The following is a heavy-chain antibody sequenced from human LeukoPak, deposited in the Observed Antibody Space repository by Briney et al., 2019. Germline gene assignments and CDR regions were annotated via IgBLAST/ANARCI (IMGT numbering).Heavy chain of an antibody. CDR3: ARGSSSWYGEGLVGYMDV. D-gene: IGHD6-13*01. J-gene: IGHJ6*03. V-gene: IGHV1-46*01. Sequence: EASVKVSCKASGYTFTSYYMHWVRQAPGQGLEWMGIINPSGGSTSYAQKFQGRVTMTRDTSISTAYMELSRLRSDDTAVYYCARGSSSWYGEGLVGYMDVWGKGTTVTVSS. CDR2: INPSGGST. CDR1: GYTFTSYY.